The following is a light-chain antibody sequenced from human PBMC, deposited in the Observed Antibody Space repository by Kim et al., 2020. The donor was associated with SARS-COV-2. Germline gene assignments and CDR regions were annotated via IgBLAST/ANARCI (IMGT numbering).Light chain of an antibody. CDR3: AAWDDSMSGNWV. J-gene: IGLJ3*02. Sequence: RVTISCSGSRSNIGSNTVNWYQQYPGTAPKLLIYSNNQRPSGVPDRFSGSKSGTSASLAISGLQSEDEADYYCAAWDDSMSGNWVFGGGTKLTVL. CDR2: SNN. CDR1: RSNIGSNT. V-gene: IGLV1-44*01.